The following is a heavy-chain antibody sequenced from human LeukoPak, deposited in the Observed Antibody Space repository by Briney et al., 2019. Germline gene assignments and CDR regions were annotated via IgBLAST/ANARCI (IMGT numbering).Heavy chain of an antibody. J-gene: IGHJ4*02. CDR3: TRDRARAGGEILDY. CDR1: GFIFSDYA. Sequence: GGSLRLSCAASGFIFSDYAMHWVRQAPGKGLVWVSRIISDGSTTDYADSVKGRFTISRNNAKNTLYLQMNSLRDEDTAMYYCTRDRARAGGEILDYWGQGTLVTVSS. CDR2: IISDGSTT. D-gene: IGHD3-10*01. V-gene: IGHV3-74*01.